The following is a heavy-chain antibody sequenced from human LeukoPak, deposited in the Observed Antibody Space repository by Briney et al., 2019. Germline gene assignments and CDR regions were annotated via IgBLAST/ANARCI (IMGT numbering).Heavy chain of an antibody. J-gene: IGHJ6*04. CDR3: ARDYTDYYYYGMDV. CDR2: ISSNSSYI. D-gene: IGHD2-8*01. CDR1: GFTFSSYS. V-gene: IGHV3-21*01. Sequence: PGGSLRLSCAASGFTFSSYSMNWVRQAPGKGLEWVSSISSNSSYIYYADSVKGRFTISRDNAKNSLYLQMNSLRAEDTAVYYCARDYTDYYYYGMDVWGKGTTVTVSS.